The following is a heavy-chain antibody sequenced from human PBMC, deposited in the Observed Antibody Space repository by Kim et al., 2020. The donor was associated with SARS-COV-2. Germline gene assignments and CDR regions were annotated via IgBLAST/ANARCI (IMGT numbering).Heavy chain of an antibody. D-gene: IGHD6-19*01. CDR2: IYYSGST. V-gene: IGHV4-30-4*01. Sequence: SETLSLTCTVSGGSISSGDYYWSWIRQPPGKGLEWIGYIYYSGSTYYNPSLKSRVTISVDTSKNQFSLKLSSVTAADTAVYYCARVIYQWLEYYFDYWGQGTLVTVSS. CDR1: GGSISSGDYY. CDR3: ARVIYQWLEYYFDY. J-gene: IGHJ4*02.